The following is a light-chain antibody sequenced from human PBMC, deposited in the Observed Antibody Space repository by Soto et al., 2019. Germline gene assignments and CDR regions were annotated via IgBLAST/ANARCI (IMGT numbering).Light chain of an antibody. CDR1: QSVSRDY. CDR2: AAS. V-gene: IGKV3-20*01. J-gene: IGKJ4*01. Sequence: ELVLAHSPGTLSLSPGQRATLSCRASQSVSRDYVAWYQHKPGQAPRLLIYAASSRPSGIPDRFGGSGSGTDFTLTISGLEPEDFALYYCQQYGSSPLTFGGGTKVDIK. CDR3: QQYGSSPLT.